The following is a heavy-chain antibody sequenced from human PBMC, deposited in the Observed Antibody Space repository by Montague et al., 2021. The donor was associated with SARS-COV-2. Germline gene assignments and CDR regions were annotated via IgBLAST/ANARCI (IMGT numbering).Heavy chain of an antibody. CDR1: GDSVSSNSAA. J-gene: IGHJ4*02. V-gene: IGHV6-1*01. CDR3: ARSVGASSSSWPLPPHFDY. Sequence: CAISGDSVSSNSAAWNWIRQSPSRGLEWLGRTYYRSKWYNDYALSVKSRITINPDTSKNQFSPQLNSVTPEDTAVYYCARSVGASSSSWPLPPHFDYWGQGTLVTVSS. D-gene: IGHD6-13*01. CDR2: TYYRSKWYN.